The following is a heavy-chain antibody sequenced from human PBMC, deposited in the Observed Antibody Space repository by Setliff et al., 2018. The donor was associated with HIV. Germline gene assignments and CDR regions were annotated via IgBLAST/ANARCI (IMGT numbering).Heavy chain of an antibody. J-gene: IGHJ4*02. Sequence: SETLSLTCTVSGPSINIHYWSWIRQSPGKGFEWIGYIYSTGSTNYKPSLQGRDTISMVASRNQFSLKVTSVTAADTAVYYCAKGAGFYGDYTFDHWGQGRQVTVSS. V-gene: IGHV4-59*11. CDR1: GPSINIHY. CDR3: AKGAGFYGDYTFDH. CDR2: IYSTGST. D-gene: IGHD4-17*01.